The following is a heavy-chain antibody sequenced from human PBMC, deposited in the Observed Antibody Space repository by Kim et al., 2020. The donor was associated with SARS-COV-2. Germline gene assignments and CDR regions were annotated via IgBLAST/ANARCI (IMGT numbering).Heavy chain of an antibody. CDR2: IYPGDSDT. J-gene: IGHJ5*02. Sequence: GESLNISCKGSGYSFTSYWIGWVRQMPGKGLEWMGIIYPGDSDTRYSPSFQGQVTISADKSISTAYLQWSSLKASDTAMYYCARCPRYSGSPPRWFDPWGQGTLVTVSS. CDR1: GYSFTSYW. D-gene: IGHD1-26*01. CDR3: ARCPRYSGSPPRWFDP. V-gene: IGHV5-51*01.